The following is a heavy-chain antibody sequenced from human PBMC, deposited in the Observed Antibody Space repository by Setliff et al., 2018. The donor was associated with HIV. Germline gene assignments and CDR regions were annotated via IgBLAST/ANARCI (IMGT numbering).Heavy chain of an antibody. CDR1: GDSISSGGYY. Sequence: SETLSLTCTVSGDSISSGGYYWRWIRQFPGKGLEWIGYIYYSGNTYYNPSLKGRLTMSVDTSKNQFSLKLSSVTAADTAVYYCARDRSHYGSGKVTRYYTDVWGKGTTVTVSS. V-gene: IGHV4-31*03. J-gene: IGHJ6*03. D-gene: IGHD3-10*01. CDR3: ARDRSHYGSGKVTRYYTDV. CDR2: IYYSGNT.